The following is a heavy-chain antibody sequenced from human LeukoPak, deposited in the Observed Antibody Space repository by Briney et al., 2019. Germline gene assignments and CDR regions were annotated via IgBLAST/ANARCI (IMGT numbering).Heavy chain of an antibody. Sequence: PGGSLRLSCAASGFTVSSNYMSWVRQAPGKGLEWVSVIYSGGSTYYADSVKGRFTISRDNSKNTLYLQMNSLRAEDTAVYYCAKTGSYDFWSRGWFDPWGQGTLVTVSS. CDR3: AKTGSYDFWSRGWFDP. CDR2: IYSGGST. CDR1: GFTVSSNY. V-gene: IGHV3-53*01. D-gene: IGHD3-3*01. J-gene: IGHJ5*02.